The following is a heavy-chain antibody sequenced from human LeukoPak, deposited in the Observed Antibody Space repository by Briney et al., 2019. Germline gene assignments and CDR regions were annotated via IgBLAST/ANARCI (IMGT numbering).Heavy chain of an antibody. CDR2: ISDDGRNT. V-gene: IGHV3-23*01. CDR1: GFTFSSYG. CDR3: AKRVPHSSSTVYLDS. J-gene: IGHJ4*02. D-gene: IGHD6-6*01. Sequence: TGGSLRLSCAASGFTFSSYGMNWVRQAPGKGLEWVSAISDDGRNTYYAGSVKGRFTISRDNSKNMLYLQMNSLRAEDTAVYYCAKRVPHSSSTVYLDSWGQGALVTVSS.